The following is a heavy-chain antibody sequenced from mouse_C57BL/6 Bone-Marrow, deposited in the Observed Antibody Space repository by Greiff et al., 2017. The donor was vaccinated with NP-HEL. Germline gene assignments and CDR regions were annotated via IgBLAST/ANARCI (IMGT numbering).Heavy chain of an antibody. CDR2: IDPSDSYT. V-gene: IGHV1-59*01. Sequence: QVQLQQPGAELVRPGTSVKLSCKASGYTFTSYWMHWVKQRPGQGLEWIGVIDPSDSYTNYNQKFKGKDTLTVDTSSSTAYMQLSSLTSEDSAVYYCASPMVTTSFAYWGQGTLVTVSA. D-gene: IGHD2-2*01. CDR3: ASPMVTTSFAY. J-gene: IGHJ3*01. CDR1: GYTFTSYW.